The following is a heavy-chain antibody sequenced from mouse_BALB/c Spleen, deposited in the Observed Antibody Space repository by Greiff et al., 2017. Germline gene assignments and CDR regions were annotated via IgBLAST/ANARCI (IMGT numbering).Heavy chain of an antibody. CDR1: GFTFSSYA. V-gene: IGHV5-9-4*01. J-gene: IGHJ4*01. CDR2: ISSGGSYT. CDR3: AREQKGAMDY. Sequence: EVMLVESGGGLVKPGGSLKLSCAASGFTFSSYAMSWVRQSPEKRLEWVAEISSGGSYTYYPDTVTGRFTISRDNAKNTLYLEMSSLRSEDTAMYYCAREQKGAMDYWGQGTSVTVSS.